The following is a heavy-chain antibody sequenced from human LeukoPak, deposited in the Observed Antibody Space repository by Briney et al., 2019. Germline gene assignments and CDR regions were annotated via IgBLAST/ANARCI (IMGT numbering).Heavy chain of an antibody. Sequence: ASVTVSYKPSGYTLINYAISWVRQAPGQGLEWLGWITGYDANTKYAQKIQGRVTMTIDMSTSTAYMELRSLRSDDTAVYYRARDDPAYDRRGYYYYWGQGSLVTVSS. D-gene: IGHD3-22*01. CDR2: ITGYDANT. V-gene: IGHV1-18*01. CDR3: ARDDPAYDRRGYYYY. J-gene: IGHJ4*02. CDR1: GYTLINYA.